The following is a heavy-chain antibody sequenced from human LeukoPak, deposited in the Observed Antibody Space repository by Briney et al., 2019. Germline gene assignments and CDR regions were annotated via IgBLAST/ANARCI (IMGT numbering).Heavy chain of an antibody. CDR2: IIPIFGTA. V-gene: IGHV1-69*06. CDR1: GGTFSSYA. Sequence: SVKVSCKASGGTFSSYAISWVRQAPGQGLEWMGGIIPIFGTANYAQKFQGRVTITADKSTSTAYMELSSLRSEDTAVYYCARQDSSSWSPFDYWGQGTLVTVSS. D-gene: IGHD6-13*01. CDR3: ARQDSSSWSPFDY. J-gene: IGHJ4*02.